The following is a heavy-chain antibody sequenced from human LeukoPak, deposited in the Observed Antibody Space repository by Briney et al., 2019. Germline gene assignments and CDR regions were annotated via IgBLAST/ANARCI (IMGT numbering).Heavy chain of an antibody. Sequence: GGSLRLSCAVSGFTFSSYSMNWVRQAPGKGLVWVSRINSDGSSTSYADSVKGRLTISRDNAKNTLYLQMNSLRAEDTAVYYCARDIADAFDMWGQGTVVTVSS. V-gene: IGHV3-74*01. D-gene: IGHD6-13*01. CDR2: INSDGSST. J-gene: IGHJ3*02. CDR1: GFTFSSYS. CDR3: ARDIADAFDM.